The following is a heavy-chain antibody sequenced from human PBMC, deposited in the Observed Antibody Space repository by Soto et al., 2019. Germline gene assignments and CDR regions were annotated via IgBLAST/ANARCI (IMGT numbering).Heavy chain of an antibody. Sequence: QVQLVESGGGVVQPGRSLRLSCAASGFTFSSYAMHWVRQAPGKGLEWVAVISYDGSNKYYADSVKGRFTISRDNSKNTLYLQMNSLRAEDTAVYYCARGLIWYQGLECYFDYWGQGTLVTVSS. CDR3: ARGLIWYQGLECYFDY. V-gene: IGHV3-30-3*01. J-gene: IGHJ4*02. CDR2: ISYDGSNK. CDR1: GFTFSSYA. D-gene: IGHD3-3*01.